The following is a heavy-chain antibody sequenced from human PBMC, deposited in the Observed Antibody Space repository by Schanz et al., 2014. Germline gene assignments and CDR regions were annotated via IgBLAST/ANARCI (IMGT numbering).Heavy chain of an antibody. Sequence: QLQLQESGPGLVKPSETLSLTCTVSGGSISSYYWSWIRQPPGKGLEWIGYIYYSGDTNYNPSLKGRVTKSVKTSKNQFSLNLISVTAADTAVYYCARQGIGYQHGRYYYHMDVWGRGTTVTVSS. CDR3: ARQGIGYQHGRYYYHMDV. V-gene: IGHV4-59*01. CDR2: IYYSGDT. J-gene: IGHJ6*03. D-gene: IGHD2-2*01. CDR1: GGSISSYY.